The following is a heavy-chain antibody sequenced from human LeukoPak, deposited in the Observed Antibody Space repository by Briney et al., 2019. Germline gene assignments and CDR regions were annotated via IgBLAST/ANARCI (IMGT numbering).Heavy chain of an antibody. Sequence: GGSLRLSCAASGFTFTSYEMNWVRQAPGEGLEWVSYISISGSTIYYADSVKGRFTISRDNAKNSLYLQMNSLRAEDTAVYSCARVNSNYFDYWGQGALVTVSS. CDR2: ISISGSTI. V-gene: IGHV3-48*03. D-gene: IGHD4-11*01. CDR3: ARVNSNYFDY. J-gene: IGHJ4*02. CDR1: GFTFTSYE.